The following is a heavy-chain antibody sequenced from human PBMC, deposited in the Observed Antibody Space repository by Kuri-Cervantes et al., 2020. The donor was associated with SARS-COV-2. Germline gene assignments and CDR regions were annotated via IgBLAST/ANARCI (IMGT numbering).Heavy chain of an antibody. J-gene: IGHJ6*03. CDR3: ARGFRNYDFWSGYRPNYYYYYMDV. D-gene: IGHD3-3*01. Sequence: GGSLRLSCAASGFTFSSYAMSWVRQAPGKGLEWVSAISGSGGSTYYADSVKGRFTISRGDTKNSLYLQMNSLRAEDTAVYYCARGFRNYDFWSGYRPNYYYYYMDVWGKGTTVTDSS. V-gene: IGHV3-23*01. CDR1: GFTFSSYA. CDR2: ISGSGGST.